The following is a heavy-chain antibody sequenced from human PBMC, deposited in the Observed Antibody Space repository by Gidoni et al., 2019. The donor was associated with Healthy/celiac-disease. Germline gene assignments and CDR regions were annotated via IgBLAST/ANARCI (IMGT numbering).Heavy chain of an antibody. CDR1: GFTFSNAW. J-gene: IGHJ3*02. CDR2: IKSKTDGGTT. D-gene: IGHD3-10*01. CDR3: TTPLYYADAAFDI. Sequence: EVQLVESGGALVKPGGSLRLSCAASGFTFSNAWMNWVRQAPGKGLEWVGRIKSKTDGGTTDYAAPVKGRFTISRDDSKNTLYLQMNSLKTEDTAVYYCTTPLYYADAAFDIWGQGTMVTVSS. V-gene: IGHV3-15*07.